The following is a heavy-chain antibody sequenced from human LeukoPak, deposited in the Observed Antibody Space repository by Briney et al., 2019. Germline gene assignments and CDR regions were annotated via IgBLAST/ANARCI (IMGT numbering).Heavy chain of an antibody. D-gene: IGHD3-3*01. CDR1: GYTFTSYG. Sequence: SVKVSCKASGYTFTSYGNSWVRQAPGQGLEWMGWISAYNGNTNYAQKLQGRVTMTTDTSTSTAYMELRSLRSDDTAVYYCARVYYDFWSGYATGMDVWGKGTTVTVSS. J-gene: IGHJ6*03. CDR3: ARVYYDFWSGYATGMDV. V-gene: IGHV1-18*01. CDR2: ISAYNGNT.